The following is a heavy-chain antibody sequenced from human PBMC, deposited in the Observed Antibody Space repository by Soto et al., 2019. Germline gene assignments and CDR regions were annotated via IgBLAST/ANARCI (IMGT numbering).Heavy chain of an antibody. CDR2: ISGSGGST. Sequence: PGGSLRLSCAASGFTFSSYAMSWVRQAPGKGLEWVSAISGSGGSTYYADSVKGRFTISRDNSKNTLYLQMNSLRAEDTAVYYCAKDRLRGYSYGYWDYWGQGTLVTVSS. D-gene: IGHD5-18*01. V-gene: IGHV3-23*01. CDR3: AKDRLRGYSYGYWDY. CDR1: GFTFSSYA. J-gene: IGHJ4*02.